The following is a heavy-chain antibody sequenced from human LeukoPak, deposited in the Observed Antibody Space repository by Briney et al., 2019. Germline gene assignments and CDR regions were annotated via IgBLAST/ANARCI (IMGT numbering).Heavy chain of an antibody. V-gene: IGHV3-23*01. CDR2: ISHSGGST. J-gene: IGHJ4*02. CDR3: AKDPSNSGWPLFDY. D-gene: IGHD5-12*01. Sequence: GGSLRLSCAASGFTFSNYAMSWVRQAPGKGLEWVSAISHSGGSTYYGDSVKGRFTISRDNSNNTLYLQMNSLRAGDTAVYYCAKDPSNSGWPLFDYWGQGTLVTASS. CDR1: GFTFSNYA.